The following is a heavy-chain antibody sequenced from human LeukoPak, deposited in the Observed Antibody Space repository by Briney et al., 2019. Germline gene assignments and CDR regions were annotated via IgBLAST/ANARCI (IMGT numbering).Heavy chain of an antibody. D-gene: IGHD3-3*01. J-gene: IGHJ4*02. V-gene: IGHV4-59*01. Sequence: SETLSLTCTVSGGSISNYYGSWIRQPPGKGLEWIGYIYYSGSTNYNPSLNSRVTISVDTSKNQFSLQLSSVTAADTAVYYCARLEWLFAFWDYWGQGTLVTVSS. CDR3: ARLEWLFAFWDY. CDR2: IYYSGST. CDR1: GGSISNYY.